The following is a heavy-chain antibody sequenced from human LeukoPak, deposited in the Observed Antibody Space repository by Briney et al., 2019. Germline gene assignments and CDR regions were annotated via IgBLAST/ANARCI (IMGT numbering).Heavy chain of an antibody. CDR2: INPNSGGT. CDR3: ARIERITMVRGVDY. J-gene: IGHJ4*02. CDR1: GYTFTGYY. D-gene: IGHD3-10*01. Sequence: GASVKVSCKASGYTFTGYYMHWVRQAPGQGLEWMGWINPNSGGTNYAQKFQGRVTMTRDTSISTAYMELSRLRPDDTAVYYCARIERITMVRGVDYWGQGTLVTVSS. V-gene: IGHV1-2*02.